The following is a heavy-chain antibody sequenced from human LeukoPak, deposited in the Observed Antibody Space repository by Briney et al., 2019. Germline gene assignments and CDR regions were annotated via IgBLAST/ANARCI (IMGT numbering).Heavy chain of an antibody. CDR3: ARGHYDSSGYYY. CDR2: INHSGST. J-gene: IGHJ4*02. Sequence: SETLSLTCAVYGGSFSGYYWSWIRQPPGKGLEWIGEINHSGSTNYNPSLKSRVTISVDTSKNQFSPKLSSVTAADTAVYYCARGHYDSSGYYYWGQGTLVTVSS. D-gene: IGHD3-22*01. CDR1: GGSFSGYY. V-gene: IGHV4-34*01.